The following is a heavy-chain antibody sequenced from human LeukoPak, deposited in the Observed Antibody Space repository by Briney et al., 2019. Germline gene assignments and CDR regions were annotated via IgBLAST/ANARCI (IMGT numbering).Heavy chain of an antibody. CDR3: ARSRSLLHRYDNRAPAYFDD. D-gene: IGHD3-22*01. CDR1: GGSINTYY. J-gene: IGHJ4*02. Sequence: SETLSLTCTVSGGSINTYYWSWIRQPPGKGLEWIGFMYYSGSTNYNASLKSRVTISVDTSKNQFSLKLSSVTAADTALYYCARSRSLLHRYDNRAPAYFDDWGQGTLVTVSS. CDR2: MYYSGST. V-gene: IGHV4-59*01.